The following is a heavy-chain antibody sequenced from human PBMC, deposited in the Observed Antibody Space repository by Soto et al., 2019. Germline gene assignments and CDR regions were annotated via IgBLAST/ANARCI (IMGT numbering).Heavy chain of an antibody. D-gene: IGHD3-10*01. CDR3: ARLEPSYCKEYFFDY. CDR1: GGSISSSSYY. V-gene: IGHV4-39*01. CDR2: IYYSGST. Sequence: SETLSLTCTVSGGSISSSSYYWGWIRQPPGKGLECIGSIYYSGSTYYNPSLKSRVTITVDASKKQLSLKLSSVTAADTAVYFCARLEPSYCKEYFFDYWGQGALVTVSS. J-gene: IGHJ4*02.